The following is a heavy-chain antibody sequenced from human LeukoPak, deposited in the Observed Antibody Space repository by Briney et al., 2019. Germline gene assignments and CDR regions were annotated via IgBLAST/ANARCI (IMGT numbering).Heavy chain of an antibody. J-gene: IGHJ1*01. V-gene: IGHV3-23*01. CDR1: GFTFSSHG. D-gene: IGHD3-16*01. CDR2: ISPSGGIT. CDR3: AKDDGWGRYKH. Sequence: GGSLRLSCAASGFTFSSHGMNWIRQAPGKGLEWVSAISPSGGITYYTDSVEGLFAISRDNSKNTVSLQMTSLRGEDTAVYYCAKDDGWGRYKHWGQGTLVTVSS.